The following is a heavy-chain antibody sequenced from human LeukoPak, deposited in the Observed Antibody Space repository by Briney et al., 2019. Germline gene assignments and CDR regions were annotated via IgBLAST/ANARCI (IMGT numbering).Heavy chain of an antibody. D-gene: IGHD3-22*01. CDR2: IIPIFGTA. Sequence: GASVKVSCKASGGTFSSYAISWVRQAPGQRLEWMGRIIPIFGTANYAQKFQGRVTITTDESTSTAYMELNSLRSEDTAVYYCARGWYYYDSSGPDAFDIWGQGTMVTVSS. CDR3: ARGWYYYDSSGPDAFDI. CDR1: GGTFSSYA. V-gene: IGHV1-69*05. J-gene: IGHJ3*02.